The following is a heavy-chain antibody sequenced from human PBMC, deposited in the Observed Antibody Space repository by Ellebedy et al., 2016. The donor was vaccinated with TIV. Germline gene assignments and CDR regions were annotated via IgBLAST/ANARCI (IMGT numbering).Heavy chain of an antibody. D-gene: IGHD1-14*01. V-gene: IGHV4-59*01. CDR2: IYSSGRT. CDR1: GGSISSYF. Sequence: GSLRLXXTVSGGSISSYFWSWIRQPPGRGLEWIGYIYSSGRTNYNPSLKGRVTMSVDTSKNQFSLRLSSVTAADTGVYYCARTTAFDVWGQGTMVTVSS. J-gene: IGHJ3*01. CDR3: ARTTAFDV.